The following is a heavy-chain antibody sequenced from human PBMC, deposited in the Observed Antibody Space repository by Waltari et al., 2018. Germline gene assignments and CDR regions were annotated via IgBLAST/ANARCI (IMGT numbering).Heavy chain of an antibody. CDR1: GFLVSRYW. CDR3: AKSRGFEY. CDR2: INYDGSQK. Sequence: EVQLVESGGGLVQPGGSLRLSCGASGFLVSRYWMSWVRQTPGKGLEWVANINYDGSQKYYVDSVKGRFTISRDNAKNSVYLQMNSLRVEDTAVYYCAKSRGFEYWGQGTLITVSS. J-gene: IGHJ4*02. V-gene: IGHV3-7*01. D-gene: IGHD2-2*01.